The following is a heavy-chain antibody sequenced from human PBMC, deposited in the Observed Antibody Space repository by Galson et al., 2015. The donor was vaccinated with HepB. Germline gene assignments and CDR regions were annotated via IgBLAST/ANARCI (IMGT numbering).Heavy chain of an antibody. J-gene: IGHJ4*02. CDR1: GYTFTING. CDR3: ARDRDYRFDY. Sequence: SVKVSCKASGYTFTINGISWVRQAPGKGLEWMGWISANSGDTKYAQKLQGRVTMTRDKSTSTAYLELRSLRSDDTAAYYCARDRDYRFDYWGQGTLVTVSS. V-gene: IGHV1-18*04. D-gene: IGHD4/OR15-4a*01. CDR2: ISANSGDT.